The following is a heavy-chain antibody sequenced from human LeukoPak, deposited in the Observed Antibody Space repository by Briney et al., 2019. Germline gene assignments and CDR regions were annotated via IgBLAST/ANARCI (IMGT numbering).Heavy chain of an antibody. D-gene: IGHD2-15*01. CDR2: IYYSGST. Sequence: SETLSLTCTVSGGSISSSSYYWGWIRQPPGKGLEWIGSIYYSGSTYYNPSLKSRVTISVDTSKNQFSLKLSSVTAADTAVYYCARLASRAEDYWGQGTLVTVSS. J-gene: IGHJ4*02. V-gene: IGHV4-39*01. CDR3: ARLASRAEDY. CDR1: GGSISSSSYY.